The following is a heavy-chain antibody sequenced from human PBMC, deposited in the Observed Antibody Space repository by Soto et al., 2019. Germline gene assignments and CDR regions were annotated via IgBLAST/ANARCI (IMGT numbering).Heavy chain of an antibody. CDR2: ISYDGSNK. J-gene: IGHJ6*02. V-gene: IGHV3-30*03. Sequence: HPGGSLRLSCAASGFTFSSYGMHWVRQAPGKGLEWVAVISYDGSNKYYADSVKGRFTISRDNSKNTLYLQMNSLRAEDTGLYYCARDQDYYDLYYHGMDVWGQGTTVTVSS. D-gene: IGHD3-22*01. CDR3: ARDQDYYDLYYHGMDV. CDR1: GFTFSSYG.